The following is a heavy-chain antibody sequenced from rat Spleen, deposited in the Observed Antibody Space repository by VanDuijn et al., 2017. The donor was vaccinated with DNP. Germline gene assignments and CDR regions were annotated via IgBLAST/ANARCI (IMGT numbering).Heavy chain of an antibody. J-gene: IGHJ2*01. V-gene: IGHV5-22*01. CDR2: ISHDGGST. CDR1: GFTFSDYY. D-gene: IGHD4-6*01. Sequence: EVQLVESGGGLVQPGGSLKLSCAASGFTFSDYYMAWVRQAPTKGLECVAYISHDGGSTFYGDSVKGRFTISRDNAKSTLYLQMNSLRSEDMATYYCARWADYFDYWGQGVMVTVSS. CDR3: ARWADYFDY.